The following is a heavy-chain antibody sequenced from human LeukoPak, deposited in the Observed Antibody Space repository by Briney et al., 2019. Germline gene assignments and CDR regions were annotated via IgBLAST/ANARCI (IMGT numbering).Heavy chain of an antibody. CDR1: GFTFSSYG. D-gene: IGHD3-10*02. CDR3: AELGITMIGGV. J-gene: IGHJ6*04. CDR2: ISGSGGST. V-gene: IGHV3-23*01. Sequence: GGSLRLSRAASGFTFSSYGMSWVRQAPGKELEWVSAISGSGGSTYYADSVKGRFTISRDNSKNTLYLQMNSLRAEDTAVYYCAELGITMIGGVWGKGTTVTISS.